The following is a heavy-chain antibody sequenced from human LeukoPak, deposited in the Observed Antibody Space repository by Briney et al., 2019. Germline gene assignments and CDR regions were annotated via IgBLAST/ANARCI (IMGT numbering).Heavy chain of an antibody. J-gene: IGHJ5*02. Sequence: GASVKVSCKASGYTFTSYYMYWVRQAPGQGLEWMGIINPSGGSTSYAQKFQGRVTMTRDMSTSTVYMELSSLRSEDTAVYYCARALPHRRLMDTTMEQHWFDPWGQGTLVTVSS. CDR1: GYTFTSYY. CDR2: INPSGGST. V-gene: IGHV1-46*01. CDR3: ARALPHRRLMDTTMEQHWFDP. D-gene: IGHD5-18*01.